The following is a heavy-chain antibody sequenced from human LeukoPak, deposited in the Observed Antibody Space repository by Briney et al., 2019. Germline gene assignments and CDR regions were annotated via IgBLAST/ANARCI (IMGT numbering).Heavy chain of an antibody. J-gene: IGHJ4*02. CDR3: ARDSEPGFDY. D-gene: IGHD1-14*01. CDR1: GFTFSSYS. Sequence: GGSLRLSCAASGFTFSSYSMNWVRQAPGKGREWVSSISSSSSYIYYADSVKGRFTISRDNAKNSLYLQMNSLRAEDTAVYYCARDSEPGFDYWGQGTLVTVSS. V-gene: IGHV3-21*01. CDR2: ISSSSSYI.